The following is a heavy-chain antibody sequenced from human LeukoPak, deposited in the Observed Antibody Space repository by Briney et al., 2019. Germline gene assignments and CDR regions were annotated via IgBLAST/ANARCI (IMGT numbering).Heavy chain of an antibody. V-gene: IGHV1-2*02. CDR1: GYTFTGYY. J-gene: IGHJ5*01. CDR2: INPNSGGT. D-gene: IGHD2-2*02. CDR3: ARDRGVGYCSSTSCYIPHNWFDS. Sequence: ASVKVSCKASGYTFTGYYMHWVRQAPGQGLEWMRWINPNSGGTNYAQKFQGRVTMTRDTSISTAYMELSRLRSDDTAVYYCARDRGVGYCSSTSCYIPHNWFDSWGQGTLVTVSS.